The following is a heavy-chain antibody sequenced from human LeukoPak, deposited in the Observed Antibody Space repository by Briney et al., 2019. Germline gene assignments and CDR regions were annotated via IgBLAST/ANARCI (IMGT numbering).Heavy chain of an antibody. CDR3: ARHNGDYAAFDI. V-gene: IGHV4-59*08. CDR1: GGSLSSYY. CDR2: IYYTGST. Sequence: SQTLSLTCTVSGGSLSSYYWRWIRQPPGKGLEWLGYIYYTGSTYYNPSLKSRVPVSKDASKTQFSLKLSSVTAADTAVYYCARHNGDYAAFDIWGQGTMVIVSS. D-gene: IGHD4-17*01. J-gene: IGHJ3*02.